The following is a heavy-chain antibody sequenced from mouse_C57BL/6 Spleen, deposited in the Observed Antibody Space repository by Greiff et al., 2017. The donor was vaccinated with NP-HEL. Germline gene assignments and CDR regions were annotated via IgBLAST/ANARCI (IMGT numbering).Heavy chain of an antibody. J-gene: IGHJ4*01. V-gene: IGHV5-9-1*02. CDR1: GFTFSSYA. CDR2: ISSGGDYI. CDR3: TRDQGKGYAMDY. Sequence: EVHLVESGEGLVKPGGSLKLSCAASGFTFSSYAMSWVRQTPEKRLEWVAYISSGGDYIYYADTVKGRFTISRDNARNTLYLQMSSLKSEDTAVYYCTRDQGKGYAMDYWGQGTSVTVSS.